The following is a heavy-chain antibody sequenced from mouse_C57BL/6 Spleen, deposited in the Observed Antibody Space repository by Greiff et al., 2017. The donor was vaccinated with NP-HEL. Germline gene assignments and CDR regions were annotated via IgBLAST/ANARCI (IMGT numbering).Heavy chain of an antibody. Sequence: EVQLQESGAELVRPGASVKLSCTASGFTIKDDYMHWVKQRPEQGLEWIGWIDPENGDTEYASKFKGKATITADTSSNTAYLQLSSLTSEDTAVYDCTTITTVVATDRRTAYWGQGTLVTVAA. CDR1: GFTIKDDY. V-gene: IGHV14-4*01. CDR2: IDPENGDT. D-gene: IGHD1-1*01. J-gene: IGHJ3*01. CDR3: TTITTVVATDRRTAY.